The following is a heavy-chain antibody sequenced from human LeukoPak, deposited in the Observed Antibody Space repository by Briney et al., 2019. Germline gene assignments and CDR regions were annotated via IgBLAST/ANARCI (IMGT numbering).Heavy chain of an antibody. J-gene: IGHJ4*02. CDR1: GFTFSSYG. D-gene: IGHD3-10*01. CDR2: IRYDGSYK. V-gene: IGHV3-30*02. Sequence: PGGSLRLSCAASGFTFSSYGMHWVRQAPGKGLEWVTFIRYDGSYKYYADSVKGRFTISRDNSKNTLYLQMNSLRAEDTAVYYCAKEGRGGYGSGSYPDYWGQGTLVTVSS. CDR3: AKEGRGGYGSGSYPDY.